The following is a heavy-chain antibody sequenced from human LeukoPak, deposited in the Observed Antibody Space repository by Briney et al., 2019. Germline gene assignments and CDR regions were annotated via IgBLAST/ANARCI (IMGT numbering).Heavy chain of an antibody. CDR3: ARREAKDGYNLPNFDY. CDR2: IYYSGST. V-gene: IGHV4-59*01. D-gene: IGHD5-24*01. CDR1: GGAISSYY. J-gene: IGHJ4*02. Sequence: PSETLSLTCTVSGGAISSYYWSWLRQPPGKRLEWIGYIYYSGSTNYNPSLKSRVTISVDTSKNPFSLKLSSVTAADTAVYHCARREAKDGYNLPNFDYWGQGTLVTVSS.